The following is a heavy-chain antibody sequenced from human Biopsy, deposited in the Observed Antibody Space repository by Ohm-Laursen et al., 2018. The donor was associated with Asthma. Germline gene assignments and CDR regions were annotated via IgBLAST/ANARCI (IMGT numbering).Heavy chain of an antibody. J-gene: IGHJ4*01. CDR1: SGSGGYMRSGNYH. V-gene: IGHV4-61*01. D-gene: IGHD3-9*01. CDR2: LTNRGTT. Sequence: PSDTLSLTCSLSSGSGGYMRSGNYHWGWLRQPPGKGLEWIASLTNRGTTNYNPSLVSRATVSVDSSMKQLSLKLTSVTAADTAVYYCARYRLDLLTGYYGPYFLDHWGQGTLVTVSS. CDR3: ARYRLDLLTGYYGPYFLDH.